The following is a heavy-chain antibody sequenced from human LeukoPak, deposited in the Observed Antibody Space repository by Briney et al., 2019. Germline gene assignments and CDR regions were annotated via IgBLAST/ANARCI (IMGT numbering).Heavy chain of an antibody. CDR3: AKDSSDYYFDY. Sequence: GGSLRLSCVASGFTFRSYGIHWVRQAPGKGLEWLAFIWYDEITKNYADSVKGRFTISRDNSKNTLYVQLNSLRPDDTAVHYCAKDSSDYYFDYWGQGTLVTVSS. J-gene: IGHJ4*02. CDR2: IWYDEITK. CDR1: GFTFRSYG. D-gene: IGHD3-22*01. V-gene: IGHV3-30*02.